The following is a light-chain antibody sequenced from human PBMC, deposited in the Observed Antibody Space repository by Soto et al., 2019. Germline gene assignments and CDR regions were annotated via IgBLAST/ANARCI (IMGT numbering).Light chain of an antibody. Sequence: EIVLTQSPGTLSLCPGERATLSCRASQSVDYNNLAWYQQKPGQAPRLLISHASRRATGIPDRFSGSGSGTDFTLTISRLEPEDFAVYHCQQHGNSPGTFGQGTRVEIK. CDR2: HAS. CDR3: QQHGNSPGT. V-gene: IGKV3-20*01. CDR1: QSVDYNN. J-gene: IGKJ1*01.